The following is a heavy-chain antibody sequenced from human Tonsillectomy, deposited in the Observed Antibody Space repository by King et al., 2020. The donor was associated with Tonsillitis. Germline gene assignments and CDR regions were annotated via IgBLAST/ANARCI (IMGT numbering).Heavy chain of an antibody. J-gene: IGHJ4*02. V-gene: IGHV3-23*04. D-gene: IGHD5-18*01. CDR2: ISGSGDDT. CDR1: GFPFDTYA. Sequence: VQLVESGGGLVQPGGSLRLSCAASGFPFDTYAMSWVRQAPGKGLEGVSGISGSGDDTFYADSVKGRFTISKDKSKNTLYLQMNRLRAEDTAVYYCAKPWIQPWFREDYCDYWGQGTLVTVSS. CDR3: AKPWIQPWFREDYCDY.